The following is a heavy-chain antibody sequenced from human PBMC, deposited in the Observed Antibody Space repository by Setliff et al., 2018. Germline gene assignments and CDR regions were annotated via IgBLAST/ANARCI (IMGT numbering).Heavy chain of an antibody. V-gene: IGHV4-4*07. CDR2: IYARGST. CDR3: ARDGVAYCSGGSCYLFLDY. CDR1: SGSISSYY. J-gene: IGHJ4*02. D-gene: IGHD2-15*01. Sequence: ASETLSLTCTVSSGSISSYYWNWIRQPAGKGLEWIGRIYARGSTNYNPSLKSRVTMSVDTSKNQFSLKLSAVTAADTAGYYCARDGVAYCSGGSCYLFLDYWGQGTLVTVSS.